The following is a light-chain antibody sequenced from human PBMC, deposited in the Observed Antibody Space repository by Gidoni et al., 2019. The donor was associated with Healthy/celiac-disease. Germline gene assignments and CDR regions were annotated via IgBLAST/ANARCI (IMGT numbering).Light chain of an antibody. Sequence: EIVLTRSPGTLSLSPGERATLSCRASQSVSSSYLAWYQQKPGQAPRPLIYGASSRATGIPDRFSGSGSGTDFTLTISRLEPEDFAVYYCQQYGSSLWTFGQGTKVEIK. CDR2: GAS. CDR1: QSVSSSY. V-gene: IGKV3-20*01. J-gene: IGKJ1*01. CDR3: QQYGSSLWT.